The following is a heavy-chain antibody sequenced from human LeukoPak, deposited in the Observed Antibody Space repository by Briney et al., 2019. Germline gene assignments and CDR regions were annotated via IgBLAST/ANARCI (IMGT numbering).Heavy chain of an antibody. CDR2: IYTSGST. J-gene: IGHJ5*02. V-gene: IGHV4-61*02. CDR3: ARTHSDFWSGYPLRFDP. CDR1: GGSISSGSYY. D-gene: IGHD3-3*01. Sequence: SQILSLTCTVSGGSISSGSYYWRWIRQPAGKGLEWIGRIYTSGSTNYNPSLKSRVTISVDTSKNQFSLKLSSVTAADTAVYYCARTHSDFWSGYPLRFDPWGQGTLVTVSS.